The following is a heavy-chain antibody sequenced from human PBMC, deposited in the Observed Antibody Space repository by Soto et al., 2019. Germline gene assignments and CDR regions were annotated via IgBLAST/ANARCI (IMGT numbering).Heavy chain of an antibody. J-gene: IGHJ4*02. D-gene: IGHD3-22*01. CDR3: ARRGSYYDSSGYYYFDY. CDR2: IYYSGST. V-gene: IGHV4-39*01. CDR1: GGSISSSSYY. Sequence: SETLSLTCTASGGSISSSSYYWGWIRQPPGMGLEWIGSIYYSGSTYYNPSLKSRVTISVDTSKNQFSLKLSSVTAADTAVYYCARRGSYYDSSGYYYFDYWGQGTLVTVSS.